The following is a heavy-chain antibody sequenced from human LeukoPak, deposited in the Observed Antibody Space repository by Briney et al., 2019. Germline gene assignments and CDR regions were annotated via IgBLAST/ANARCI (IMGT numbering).Heavy chain of an antibody. CDR2: ISYDGSNK. CDR3: AKDSVTTIPDY. CDR1: GFTFSSFG. Sequence: GGSLRPSCAASGFTFSSFGMHWVRQAPGKGLEWVAVISYDGSNKYYADSVKGRFTISRDNSKNTLYLQMNSLRAEDTALYYCAKDSVTTIPDYWGQGTLVTVSS. D-gene: IGHD5-12*01. V-gene: IGHV3-30*18. J-gene: IGHJ4*02.